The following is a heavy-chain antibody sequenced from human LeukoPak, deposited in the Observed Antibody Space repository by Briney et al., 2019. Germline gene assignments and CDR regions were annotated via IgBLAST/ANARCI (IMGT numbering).Heavy chain of an antibody. V-gene: IGHV3-53*05. D-gene: IGHD1-26*01. CDR2: IYSGGST. CDR3: AKGKGSGSYYLGPGGGILGY. J-gene: IGHJ4*02. CDR1: GFTVRNNY. Sequence: GGSLRLSCAASGFTVRNNYMSWVRQAPGKGLEWVSLIYSGGSTYYADSVKGRFTISRDNSNNTVYLQMNSLRAEDTAVYYCAKGKGSGSYYLGPGGGILGYWGQGTLVTVSS.